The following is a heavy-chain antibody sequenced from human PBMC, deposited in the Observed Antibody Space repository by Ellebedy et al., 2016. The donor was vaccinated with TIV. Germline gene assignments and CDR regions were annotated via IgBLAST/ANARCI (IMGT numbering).Heavy chain of an antibody. CDR3: ATKKTSGDYFEN. V-gene: IGHV1-2*06. D-gene: IGHD3-3*01. CDR1: GYTFSDYY. J-gene: IGHJ4*02. CDR2: INPNTGVT. Sequence: ASVKVSXKASGYTFSDYYLHWVRQAPGQGLEWMGQINPNTGVTNYAQRFQGRVTMTRDTSSRTVYMELSRLRSDDTAVYYCATKKTSGDYFENWGQGTLVTVSS.